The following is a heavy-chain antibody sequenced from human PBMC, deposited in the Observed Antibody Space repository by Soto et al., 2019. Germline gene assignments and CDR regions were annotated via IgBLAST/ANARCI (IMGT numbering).Heavy chain of an antibody. CDR3: ARGYGEIPGY. D-gene: IGHD3-10*01. V-gene: IGHV4-31*03. CDR1: GDSISILGYY. CDR2: ISSRGST. J-gene: IGHJ4*02. Sequence: SETLSLTCTVSGDSISILGYYWSWIRQHPGKGLEWIGYISSRGSTYYNPSLMSRVTISVDTSKNQFSLKLGSVTAADTAVYYCARGYGEIPGYWGQGTLVTVSS.